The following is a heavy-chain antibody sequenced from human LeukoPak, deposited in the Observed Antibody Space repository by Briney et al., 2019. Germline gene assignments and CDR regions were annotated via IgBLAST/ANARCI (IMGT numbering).Heavy chain of an antibody. CDR1: GYTFTSYG. D-gene: IGHD5-12*01. CDR2: ISAYNGNT. CDR3: ARDRKRFSMVATIGGIDY. V-gene: IGHV1-18*01. J-gene: IGHJ4*02. Sequence: GASVKVSCKASGYTFTSYGISWVRQAPGQGLEWMGWISAYNGNTNYAQKLQGRVTMTTDTSTSTAYMELRSLRSDDTAVYYCARDRKRFSMVATIGGIDYWGQGTLVTVSS.